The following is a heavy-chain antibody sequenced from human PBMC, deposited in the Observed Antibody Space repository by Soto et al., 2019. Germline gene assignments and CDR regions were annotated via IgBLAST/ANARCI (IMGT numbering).Heavy chain of an antibody. CDR1: GFTFSIYA. V-gene: IGHV3-23*01. J-gene: IGHJ6*02. D-gene: IGHD5-12*01. Sequence: EVQLLESGGGFVQPGGSLRLSCAASGFTFSIYAMSWVRQAPGKGLEWVSATTGSGGSTYYAGSVKGRFTISRDNANTTLYLQMNSLRAEDTAVYYCAKHSGYDYYYGMDVWSQGTTVTFSS. CDR3: AKHSGYDYYYGMDV. CDR2: TTGSGGST.